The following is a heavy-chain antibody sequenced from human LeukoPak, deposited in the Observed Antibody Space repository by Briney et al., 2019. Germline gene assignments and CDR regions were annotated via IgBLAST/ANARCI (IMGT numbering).Heavy chain of an antibody. CDR1: GFTVSSNY. J-gene: IGHJ4*02. CDR3: ARDLEGATGGGY. Sequence: GGSLRLSCAASGFTVSSNYMSWVRQAPGKGLEWVSVIYSGGSTYYADSVKGRFTISRDNSKNTLYLQMNSLRAEDTAVYYCARDLEGATGGGYWGQGTLVTVSS. CDR2: IYSGGST. V-gene: IGHV3-53*01. D-gene: IGHD1-26*01.